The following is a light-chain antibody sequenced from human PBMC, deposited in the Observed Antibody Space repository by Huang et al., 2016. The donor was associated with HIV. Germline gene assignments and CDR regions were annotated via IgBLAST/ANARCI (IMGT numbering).Light chain of an antibody. CDR1: QTVTNNY. V-gene: IGKV3-20*01. J-gene: IGKJ2*03. Sequence: IVLTQSPDTLSLSQGERATLSCSASQTVTNNYLAWYQQRPGQAPRLLSYGASTRGTGIQDRFSGSGSGTDFTLTISRLEPKDFVVYYCQQFGSSPPYSFGQGTKLEIK. CDR3: QQFGSSPPYS. CDR2: GAS.